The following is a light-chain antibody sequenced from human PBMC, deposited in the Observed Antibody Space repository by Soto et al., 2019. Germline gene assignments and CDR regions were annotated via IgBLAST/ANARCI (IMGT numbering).Light chain of an antibody. CDR3: QQYNSWPPMYT. CDR2: GAS. Sequence: EIVMTQSPATLSVSPGERATLSCRASQSVSSNFAWYQQKPGQAPRLLIYGASTRATGIPARFSGSGSGTEFTLTISSLQSEDFAVYYCQQYNSWPPMYTFGQGTKLEIK. CDR1: QSVSSN. J-gene: IGKJ2*01. V-gene: IGKV3-15*01.